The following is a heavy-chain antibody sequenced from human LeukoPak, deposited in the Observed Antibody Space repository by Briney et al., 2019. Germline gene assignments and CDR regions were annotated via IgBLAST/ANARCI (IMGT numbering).Heavy chain of an antibody. CDR2: INHSGST. CDR1: GGSFSGYY. D-gene: IGHD2-21*02. J-gene: IGHJ4*02. V-gene: IGHV4-34*01. Sequence: PSETLSLTCAVYGGSFSGYYWSWIRQPPGKGLEWIGEINHSGSTNYNPSLKSRVTISVDTSKNQFSLKLSSVTAADTAVYYCARSMVTTDRNFDHWGQGTLVTVSS. CDR3: ARSMVTTDRNFDH.